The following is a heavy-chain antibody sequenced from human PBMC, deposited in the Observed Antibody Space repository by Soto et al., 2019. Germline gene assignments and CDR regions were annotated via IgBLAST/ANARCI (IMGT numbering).Heavy chain of an antibody. J-gene: IGHJ4*02. CDR1: GGSISSYY. Sequence: SETLSLTCTVSGGSISSYYWSWIRQPAGKGLEWIGRIYTSGSTNYSPSLKSRVTMSVDTSKNQFSLKLSSVTAADTAVYYCARDRSDYDILTGPYFDYWGQGTLVTVSS. V-gene: IGHV4-4*07. D-gene: IGHD3-9*01. CDR2: IYTSGST. CDR3: ARDRSDYDILTGPYFDY.